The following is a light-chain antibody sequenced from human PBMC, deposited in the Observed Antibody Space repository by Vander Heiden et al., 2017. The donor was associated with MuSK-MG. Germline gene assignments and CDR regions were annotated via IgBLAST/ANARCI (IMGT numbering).Light chain of an antibody. CDR1: SSNIGSNT. CDR3: SACEDSLNGLL. CDR2: RNN. J-gene: IGLJ2*01. Sequence: QSALTQPPSASGTPGQGVTIYYSGSSSNIGSNTVNWYQQLPGTAPKPLVVRNNQRPSGVPCRFSCSQFGTTTPIALSGLQSEDGACFFCSACEDSLNGLLFRGGDQLHRP. V-gene: IGLV1-44*01.